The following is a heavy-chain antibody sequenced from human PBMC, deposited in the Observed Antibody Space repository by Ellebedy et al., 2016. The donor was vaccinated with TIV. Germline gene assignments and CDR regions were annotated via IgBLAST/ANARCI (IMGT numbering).Heavy chain of an antibody. CDR2: ISTNGVTT. V-gene: IGHV3-64*05. J-gene: IGHJ3*02. CDR1: GFTFGHYA. D-gene: IGHD3-10*01. Sequence: GGSLRLXXSASGFTFGHYAMHWVRQAPGKGLEHLSAISTNGVTTYYADSVKGRFTISRDNSKNTMYVQMSSLRVEDTGIYYCVTMGGSGDAFDIWGQGTMVAVSS. CDR3: VTMGGSGDAFDI.